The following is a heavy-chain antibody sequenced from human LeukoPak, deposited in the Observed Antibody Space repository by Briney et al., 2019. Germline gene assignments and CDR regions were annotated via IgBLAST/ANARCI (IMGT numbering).Heavy chain of an antibody. J-gene: IGHJ4*02. CDR3: ATAWSSTNYLIDY. Sequence: GASVKVSCKASGGTFSSYAISWVRQAPGQGLEWMGGIIPIFGTANYAQKFQGRVTITADESTSTAYMELSSLRSEDTAVYYCATAWSSTNYLIDYWGQGTLVTVSS. D-gene: IGHD2-2*01. CDR1: GGTFSSYA. V-gene: IGHV1-69*13. CDR2: IIPIFGTA.